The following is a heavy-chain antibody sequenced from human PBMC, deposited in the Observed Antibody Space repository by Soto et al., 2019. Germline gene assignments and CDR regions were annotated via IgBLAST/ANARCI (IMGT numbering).Heavy chain of an antibody. CDR1: GYTFSRYG. CDR2: VSGYNGDT. J-gene: IGHJ6*02. CDR3: AKNGQPPYYYYGMDV. V-gene: IGHV1-18*01. D-gene: IGHD2-8*01. Sequence: QGQLVQSGPEVKKPGASVKVSCKASGYTFSRYGISWVRQAPGQGLEWMGWVSGYNGDTKYAQKAQGRVTMTIDTSTYTAYMELRSLTSDDTATYYCAKNGQPPYYYYGMDVWGQGTTVTVSS.